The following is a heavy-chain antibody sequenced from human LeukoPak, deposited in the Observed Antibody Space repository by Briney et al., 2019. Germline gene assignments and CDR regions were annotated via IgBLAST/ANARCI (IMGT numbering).Heavy chain of an antibody. CDR2: ISSSGSTI. CDR1: GFTFTSYS. CDR3: AREHLSGWYSSDY. Sequence: GGSLRLSCAASGFTFTSYSMDWVRQAPGKGLEWVSYISSSGSTIYYADSVKGRFTISRDTAKNSVFLQMNSLRAEVTAVYYCAREHLSGWYSSDYWGQGTLVTVSS. D-gene: IGHD6-19*01. V-gene: IGHV3-48*01. J-gene: IGHJ4*02.